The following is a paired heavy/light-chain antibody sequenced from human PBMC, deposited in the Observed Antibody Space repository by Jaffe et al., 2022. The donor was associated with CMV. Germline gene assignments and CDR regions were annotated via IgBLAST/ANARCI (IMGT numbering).Heavy chain of an antibody. CDR3: ARDRAVVTRSDYYYGMDV. CDR1: GFTVSSNY. J-gene: IGHJ6*02. V-gene: IGHV3-53*01. D-gene: IGHD2-21*02. CDR2: IYSGGST. Sequence: EVQLVESGGGLIQPGGSLRLSCAASGFTVSSNYMSWVRQAPGKGLEWVSVIYSGGSTYYADSVKGRFTISRDNSKNTLYLQMNSLRAEDTAVYYCARDRAVVTRSDYYYGMDVWGQGTTVTVSS.
Light chain of an antibody. CDR1: SSNIGNNY. CDR3: GTWDSSLSAGRV. CDR2: ENN. J-gene: IGLJ3*02. Sequence: QSVLTQPPSVSAAPGQKVTISCSGSSSNIGNNYVSWYQQLPGTAPKLLIYENNKRPSGIPDRFSGSKSGTSATLGITGLQTGDEADYYCGTWDSSLSAGRVFGGGTKLTVL. V-gene: IGLV1-51*02.